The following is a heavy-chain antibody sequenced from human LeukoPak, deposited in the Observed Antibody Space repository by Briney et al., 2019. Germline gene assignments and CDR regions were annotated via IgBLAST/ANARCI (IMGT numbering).Heavy chain of an antibody. CDR1: GYTFTGYY. D-gene: IGHD3-9*01. V-gene: IGHV1-2*02. Sequence: GASVKVSCKASGYTFTGYYTHWVRQAPGQGLEWMGWINPNSGGTNYAQKFQGRVTMTRDTSISTAYMELSRLRSDDTAVYYCAREGDILTGYYYYYGMDVWGQGTTVTVSS. CDR2: INPNSGGT. J-gene: IGHJ6*02. CDR3: AREGDILTGYYYYYGMDV.